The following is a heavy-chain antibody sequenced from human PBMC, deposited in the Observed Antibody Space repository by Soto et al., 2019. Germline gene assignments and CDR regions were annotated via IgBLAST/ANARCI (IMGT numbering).Heavy chain of an antibody. CDR2: IIPIFGTA. V-gene: IGHV1-69*13. D-gene: IGHD5-12*01. Sequence: SVKVSCKASGGTFSSYAISWVRQAPGQGLEWMGGIIPIFGTANYAQKFQGRVTITADESTSTAYMELSSLRSEDTAVYYCARGARRVATILGGYYYYGMDVWGQGTTVTVSS. CDR3: ARGARRVATILGGYYYYGMDV. J-gene: IGHJ6*02. CDR1: GGTFSSYA.